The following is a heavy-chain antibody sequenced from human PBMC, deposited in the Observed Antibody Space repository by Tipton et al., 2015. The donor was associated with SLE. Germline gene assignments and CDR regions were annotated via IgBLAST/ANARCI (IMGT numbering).Heavy chain of an antibody. Sequence: TLSLTCTVSGGSINSYYWSWIRQPPGMGLEWVGFAFYSGSTSYNPSLKSPVTLSIDTSKNQFSLKMRSVTAADTAVYFCARGYCSDGVCYGFGFFDYWGQGNLVTVSS. CDR3: ARGYCSDGVCYGFGFFDY. D-gene: IGHD2-8*01. V-gene: IGHV4-59*12. CDR1: GGSINSYY. J-gene: IGHJ4*02. CDR2: AFYSGST.